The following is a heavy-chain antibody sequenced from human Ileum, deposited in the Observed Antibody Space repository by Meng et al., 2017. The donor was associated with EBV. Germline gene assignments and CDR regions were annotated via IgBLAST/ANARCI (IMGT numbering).Heavy chain of an antibody. CDR3: ARLYCSDGSCSSGD. Sequence: QVQVQESGPGLVKPSEXLSLTCTVSGASISTSSYYWAWIRQPPGKGLEWIGTIYYSGKTYYNPSLKSRVTISVDTPKNQFSLRLSFVTAADTAVYYCARLYCSDGSCSSGDWGQGKLVTVSS. CDR2: IYYSGKT. CDR1: GASISTSSYY. V-gene: IGHV4-39*07. D-gene: IGHD2-15*01. J-gene: IGHJ4*02.